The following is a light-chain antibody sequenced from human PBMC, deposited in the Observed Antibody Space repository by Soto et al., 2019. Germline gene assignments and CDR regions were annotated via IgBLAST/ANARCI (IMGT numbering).Light chain of an antibody. J-gene: IGLJ1*01. CDR1: TSDVGGYNY. V-gene: IGLV2-14*01. CDR3: SSYTSSRTYV. Sequence: QSVLTQPASVSGSPGQSITISCTGTTSDVGGYNYVSWYQQHPGKAPKLMIYGVSIRPSGASDRFSGSKSGNTASLTISGLQAEDEADYYCSSYTSSRTYVFGARTKVTVL. CDR2: GVS.